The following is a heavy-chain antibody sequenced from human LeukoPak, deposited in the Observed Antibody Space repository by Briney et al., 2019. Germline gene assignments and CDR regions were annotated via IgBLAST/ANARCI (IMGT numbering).Heavy chain of an antibody. V-gene: IGHV1-18*01. CDR1: GYTFTSYG. CDR2: IGAYKGNT. CDR3: ARDGPTSIAALGYYHMDV. D-gene: IGHD6-6*01. Sequence: ASVKVSCKASGYTFTSYGINWVRQAPGQGLEWMGWIGAYKGNTRYAQKLQGRVTMTKDTSTNTAYMELRNLRSDDTAVYYCARDGPTSIAALGYYHMDVWGKGTTVTVSS. J-gene: IGHJ6*03.